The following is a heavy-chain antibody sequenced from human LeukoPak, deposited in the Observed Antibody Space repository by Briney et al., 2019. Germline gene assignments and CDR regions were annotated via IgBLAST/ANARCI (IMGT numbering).Heavy chain of an antibody. V-gene: IGHV1-69*13. J-gene: IGHJ1*01. D-gene: IGHD3-3*01. CDR1: GGTFSSYA. CDR3: ARDRIYYDFWSGSRFFQH. CDR2: IIPIFGTA. Sequence: SVKVSCEASGGTFSSYAISWVRQAPGQGLEWMGGIIPIFGTANYAQKFQGRVTITADESTSTAYMELSSLRSEDTAVYYCARDRIYYDFWSGSRFFQHWGQGTLVTVSS.